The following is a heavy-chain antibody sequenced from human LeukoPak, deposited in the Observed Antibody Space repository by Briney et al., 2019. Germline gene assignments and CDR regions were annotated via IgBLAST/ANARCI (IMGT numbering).Heavy chain of an antibody. J-gene: IGHJ5*02. V-gene: IGHV4-4*07. CDR1: GGSISSYY. Sequence: SETLSLTCTVSGGSISSYYWSWIRQPAGKGLEWIGRIYTSGSTNYNPSLKSRVTMSVDTSKNQFSLKLSSVTAADTAVYYCARGDPYYYGSGTHWFDPWGQGTLVTVSS. CDR2: IYTSGST. D-gene: IGHD3-10*01. CDR3: ARGDPYYYGSGTHWFDP.